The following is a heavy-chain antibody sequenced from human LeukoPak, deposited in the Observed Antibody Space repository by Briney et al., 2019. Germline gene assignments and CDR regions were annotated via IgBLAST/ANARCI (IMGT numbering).Heavy chain of an antibody. CDR3: AKETWELGRAFDI. D-gene: IGHD1-26*01. CDR1: GFTFDDYA. V-gene: IGHV3-9*03. Sequence: GGSLRLSCAASGFTFDDYAMHWVRQAPGKGLEWVSGISWNSGSIGYADSVKGRFTISRDNAKNSLYLQMNGLRAEDMALYYCAKETWELGRAFDIWGQGTMVTVSS. J-gene: IGHJ3*02. CDR2: ISWNSGSI.